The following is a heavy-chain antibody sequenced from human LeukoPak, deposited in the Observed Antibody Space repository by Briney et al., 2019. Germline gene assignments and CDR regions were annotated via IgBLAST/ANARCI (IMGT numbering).Heavy chain of an antibody. CDR1: GFAFSTYS. Sequence: GGALSLSCAASGFAFSTYSIDWVRQAPGEGLEWLSYISSSSSTIYYADSVKGRFTVSRDNAETLVDLQMNSLGAEDTAVYYCARVGRSGYSKDYWGQGTLATVAS. CDR2: ISSSSSTI. D-gene: IGHD5-12*01. CDR3: ARVGRSGYSKDY. V-gene: IGHV3-48*04. J-gene: IGHJ4*02.